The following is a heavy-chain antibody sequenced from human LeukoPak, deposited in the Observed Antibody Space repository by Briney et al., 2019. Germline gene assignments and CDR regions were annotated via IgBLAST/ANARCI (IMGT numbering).Heavy chain of an antibody. D-gene: IGHD5-18*01. Sequence: PSETLSLTCTVSGGSLSSSSYCGGWIRQPPGKGLEWIGSIYYSGSTYHNPSLKSRVTISVDTSKNQFSLKLSSVTAADTAVYYCATRSGYTYGFDFWGQGTLVTVSS. V-gene: IGHV4-39*01. CDR2: IYYSGST. CDR1: GGSLSSSSYC. J-gene: IGHJ4*02. CDR3: ATRSGYTYGFDF.